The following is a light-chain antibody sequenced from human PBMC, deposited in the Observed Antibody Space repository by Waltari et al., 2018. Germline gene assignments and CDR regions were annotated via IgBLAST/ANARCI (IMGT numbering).Light chain of an antibody. Sequence: DIGRTQSPLSLAVTPGEPASISSRSSQSLKHFNGNTWLGWYLQKPGEPPQLLIFLGFTRASGVPDRFSGRGSGTYFTLKISRVEAEDVGVYYCMQGLQTPWTFGQGTKVEIK. J-gene: IGKJ1*01. CDR1: QSLKHFNGNTW. CDR2: LGF. CDR3: MQGLQTPWT. V-gene: IGKV2-28*01.